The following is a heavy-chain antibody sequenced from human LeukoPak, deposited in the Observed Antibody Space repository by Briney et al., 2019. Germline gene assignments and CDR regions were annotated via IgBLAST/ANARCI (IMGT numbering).Heavy chain of an antibody. D-gene: IGHD6-19*01. CDR1: GFTVSSNY. V-gene: IGHV3-53*01. Sequence: GGSLRLSCAASGFTVSSNYMSWVRQAPGKGLEWVSAIYSGGSTYYADSVKGRFTISRDNSKNTLYLQMSSLRAEDTAVYYCARVSVAGFTSTDYWGQGTLVTVSS. J-gene: IGHJ4*02. CDR2: IYSGGST. CDR3: ARVSVAGFTSTDY.